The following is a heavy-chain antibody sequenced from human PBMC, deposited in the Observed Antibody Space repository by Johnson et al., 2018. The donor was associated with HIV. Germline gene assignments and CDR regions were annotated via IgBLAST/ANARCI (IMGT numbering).Heavy chain of an antibody. CDR3: AREGGGCSRTSCCQGAFDI. J-gene: IGHJ3*02. V-gene: IGHV3-30*04. D-gene: IGHD2-2*01. Sequence: VQLVESGGGVVQPGRSLRLSCAASGFTFSSYAMHWVRQAPGKGLEWVAVISYDGSNKYYADSVKGRFTISRDNSKNTLYLQMNSLRAEDTAVYYCAREGGGCSRTSCCQGAFDIWGQGTMVTVSS. CDR2: ISYDGSNK. CDR1: GFTFSSYA.